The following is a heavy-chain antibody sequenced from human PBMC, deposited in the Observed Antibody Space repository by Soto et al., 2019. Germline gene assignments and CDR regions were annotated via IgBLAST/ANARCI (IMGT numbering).Heavy chain of an antibody. J-gene: IGHJ4*02. Sequence: VKVSCKASGGTFSSYAISWVRQAPGQGLEWMGGIIPIFGTANYAQKFQGRVTITADESTSTAYMELSSLRSEDTAVYYCARDFYLRDYGDYIPLDYWGQGTLVTVSS. CDR3: ARDFYLRDYGDYIPLDY. CDR2: IIPIFGTA. D-gene: IGHD4-17*01. CDR1: GGTFSSYA. V-gene: IGHV1-69*13.